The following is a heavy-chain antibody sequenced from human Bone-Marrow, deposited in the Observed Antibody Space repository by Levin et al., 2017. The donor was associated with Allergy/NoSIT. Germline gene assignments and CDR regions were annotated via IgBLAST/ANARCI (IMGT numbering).Heavy chain of an antibody. J-gene: IGHJ4*01. D-gene: IGHD5-12*01. CDR2: IYPPNSDT. V-gene: IGHV5-51*01. CDR1: GYSFTTYW. Sequence: GESLKISCEGSGYSFTTYWIAWVRQMPGKGLEWMGLIYPPNSDTSYGPSFQGQVTISADKSISTAYLQWSSLKASDTAMYYCVRLESPRYDLYYFDFWGHGTLVTVSS. CDR3: VRLESPRYDLYYFDF.